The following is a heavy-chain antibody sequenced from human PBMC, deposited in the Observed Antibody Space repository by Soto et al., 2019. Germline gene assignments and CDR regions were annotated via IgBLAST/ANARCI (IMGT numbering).Heavy chain of an antibody. CDR2: ISYDGSNK. Sequence: GGSLRLSCAASGFTFSSYGMHWVRQAPGKGLEWVAVISYDGSNKYYADSVKGRFTISRDNSKNTLYLQMNSLRAEDTAVYYCAKSDGDYYFDYWGQGTLVTVSS. D-gene: IGHD4-17*01. CDR3: AKSDGDYYFDY. V-gene: IGHV3-30*18. J-gene: IGHJ4*02. CDR1: GFTFSSYG.